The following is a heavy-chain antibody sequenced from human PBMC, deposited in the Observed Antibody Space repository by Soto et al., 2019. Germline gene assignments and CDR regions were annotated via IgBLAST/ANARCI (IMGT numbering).Heavy chain of an antibody. CDR3: AGDQRNYGFDY. Sequence: QVQLVQSGAEVKKPGASVKVSCKASEYTFTIYDINWVRQTTGQGLEWMGWMNPNSGNTGYAQKFQGRVTMTSDTSTSTAYMELSSLVSEDTAVYYCAGDQRNYGFDYWGQGTLVTVSS. V-gene: IGHV1-8*01. CDR1: EYTFTIYD. CDR2: MNPNSGNT. J-gene: IGHJ4*02. D-gene: IGHD4-4*01.